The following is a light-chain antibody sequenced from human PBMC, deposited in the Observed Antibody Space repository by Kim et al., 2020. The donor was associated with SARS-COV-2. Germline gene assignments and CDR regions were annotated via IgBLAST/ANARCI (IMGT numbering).Light chain of an antibody. CDR3: QQYHNLPIT. CDR2: DAS. J-gene: IGKJ5*01. V-gene: IGKV1-33*01. CDR1: QDISNY. Sequence: EIQMTQSPPSLPASIGDTVTITCQASQDISNYLNWYQQKPGIAPRALIFDASNLETGVPSRFSGSGSVTNFTLRITSLQPEDIATYYCQQYHNLPITFGQGTRLEIK.